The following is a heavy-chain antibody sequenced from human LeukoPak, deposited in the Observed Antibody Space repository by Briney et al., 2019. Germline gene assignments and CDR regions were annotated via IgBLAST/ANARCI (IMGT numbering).Heavy chain of an antibody. J-gene: IGHJ4*02. Sequence: GSSVKVSCKASGGTFSSYAFSWVRQAPGQGLEWMGGIIPIFGTANYAQKFQGRVTITADESTSTAYMELSSLRSEDTAVYYCARPQTQNIGFGELLYGSLDYWGQGTLVTVSS. CDR2: IIPIFGTA. CDR1: GGTFSSYA. CDR3: ARPQTQNIGFGELLYGSLDY. V-gene: IGHV1-69*01. D-gene: IGHD3-10*01.